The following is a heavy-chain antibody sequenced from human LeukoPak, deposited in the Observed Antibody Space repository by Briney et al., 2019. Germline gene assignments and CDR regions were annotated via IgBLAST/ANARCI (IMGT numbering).Heavy chain of an antibody. CDR2: ISGSGDST. Sequence: GGSLRLSCAASGFTFSSYAMSWVRQAPGKGLEWVSAISGSGDSTYYGDSVKGRFTISRDNSKNTLYLQMNSLRAEDTAVYYCASQSGSYTFDYWGQGTLVTVSS. J-gene: IGHJ4*02. V-gene: IGHV3-23*01. CDR1: GFTFSSYA. D-gene: IGHD1-26*01. CDR3: ASQSGSYTFDY.